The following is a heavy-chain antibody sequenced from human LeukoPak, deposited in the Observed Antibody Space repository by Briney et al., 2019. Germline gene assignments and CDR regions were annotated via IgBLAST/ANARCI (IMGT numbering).Heavy chain of an antibody. CDR2: ILYDGSQK. V-gene: IGHV3-30*02. CDR1: GFSFSDYG. J-gene: IGHJ4*02. CDR3: VKDQAGG. D-gene: IGHD6-19*01. Sequence: GGSLRLSCEASGFSFSDYGTHWVRQGPGKGLEWVAFILYDGSQKYYADSVKGRFTVSRDNSKNTVYLQMNSLRTEDTAVYYCVKDQAGGWGQGTLVTVSS.